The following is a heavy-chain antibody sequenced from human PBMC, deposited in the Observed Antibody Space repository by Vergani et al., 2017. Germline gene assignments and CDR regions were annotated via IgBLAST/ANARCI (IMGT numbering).Heavy chain of an antibody. V-gene: IGHV3-7*01. CDR2: IKQDGSEK. J-gene: IGHJ6*02. Sequence: EVQLVESGGGLVQPGGSLRLSCAASGFTFSSYWMSWVRQAPGKGLEWVANIKQDGSEKYYVDSVKGRFTISRDNAKNSLYLQMNSLRAEDTAVYYCARDPKAYYYGMDVWGQGTTVTVSS. CDR3: ARDPKAYYYGMDV. CDR1: GFTFSSYW.